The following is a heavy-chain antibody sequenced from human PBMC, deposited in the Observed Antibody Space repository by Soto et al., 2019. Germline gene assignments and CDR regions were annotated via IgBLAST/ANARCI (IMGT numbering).Heavy chain of an antibody. V-gene: IGHV3-23*01. CDR2: ISGNANDI. D-gene: IGHD3-16*01. CDR3: AKNRSGSWSMGCFDS. J-gene: IGHJ4*02. Sequence: PGGSLRLSCAASGFTFSNHAMNWVRQAPGKGLEWLSAISGNANDIYYADSVKGRFTISRDSSTNTVFLQMNSLRAEDTALYYSAKNRSGSWSMGCFDSWGQGTLVTVSS. CDR1: GFTFSNHA.